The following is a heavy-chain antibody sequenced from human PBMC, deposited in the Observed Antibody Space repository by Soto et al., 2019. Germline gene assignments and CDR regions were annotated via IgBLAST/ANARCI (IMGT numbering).Heavy chain of an antibody. Sequence: ASVKVSCKAPGYTFTSYDIHWVRQATGQGLEWMGWMNPNSGNTGYAQKFQGRVTMTRNTSISTAYMELSSLRSEDTAVYYCARGDPAGYSSGWDKDGMDVWGQGTTVTVSS. J-gene: IGHJ6*02. CDR2: MNPNSGNT. V-gene: IGHV1-8*01. D-gene: IGHD6-19*01. CDR3: ARGDPAGYSSGWDKDGMDV. CDR1: GYTFTSYD.